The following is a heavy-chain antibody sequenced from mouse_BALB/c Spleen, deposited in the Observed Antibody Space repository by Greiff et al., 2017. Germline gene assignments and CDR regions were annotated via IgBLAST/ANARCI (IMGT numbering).Heavy chain of an antibody. CDR2: ISDGGSYT. J-gene: IGHJ3*01. CDR3: ARDGDSSGYPAWFAY. Sequence: DVMLVESGGGLVKPGGSLKLSCAASGFTFSDYYMYWVRQTPEKRLEWVATISDGGSYTYYPDSVKGRFTISRDNAKNNLYLQMSSLKSEDTAMYYCARDGDSSGYPAWFAYWGQGTLVTVSA. CDR1: GFTFSDYY. V-gene: IGHV5-4*02. D-gene: IGHD3-2*01.